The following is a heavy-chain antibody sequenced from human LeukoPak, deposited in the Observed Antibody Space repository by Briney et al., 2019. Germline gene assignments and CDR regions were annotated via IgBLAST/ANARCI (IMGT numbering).Heavy chain of an antibody. CDR1: GFTFSSNY. J-gene: IGHJ3*02. D-gene: IGHD1-26*01. CDR3: AREDSGISDNAFDI. CDR2: ISGAGRST. V-gene: IGHV3-23*01. Sequence: GGSLRLSCAASGFTFSSNYMTWVRQAPGKGLEWVSVISGAGRSTYYADSVKGRFTISRDNSKNTLYLQMNSLRAEDTAMYYCAREDSGISDNAFDIWGQGTMVTISS.